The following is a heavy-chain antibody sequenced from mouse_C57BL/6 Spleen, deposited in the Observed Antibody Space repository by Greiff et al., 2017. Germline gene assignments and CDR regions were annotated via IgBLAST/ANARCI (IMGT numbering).Heavy chain of an antibody. V-gene: IGHV3-6*01. Sequence: EVQVVESGPGLVKPSQSLSLTCSVTGYSITSGYYWNWIRQFPGNKLEWMGYISYDGSNNYNPSLKNRISITRDTSKNQFFLKLNSVTTEDTATYYCARGAPPTAQATRYYAMDYWGQGTSVTVSS. D-gene: IGHD3-2*02. CDR2: ISYDGSN. CDR1: GYSITSGYY. CDR3: ARGAPPTAQATRYYAMDY. J-gene: IGHJ4*01.